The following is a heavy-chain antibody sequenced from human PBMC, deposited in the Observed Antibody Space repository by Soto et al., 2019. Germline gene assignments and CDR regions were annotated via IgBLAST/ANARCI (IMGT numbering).Heavy chain of an antibody. V-gene: IGHV4-4*02. CDR2: IYHSGSP. CDR3: AIRIPAAPNWFDP. Sequence: QVQLQESGPGLVKPSGTLSLTCAVSGGSISSGTWWSWVRQSPGRGLEWIGEIYHSGSPNYNPSLKSRVTMSVDKSTNLFSLSLSSVSAADSALYYSAIRIPAAPNWFDPWGLGTLVTVSS. D-gene: IGHD2-2*01. CDR1: GGSISSGTW. J-gene: IGHJ5*02.